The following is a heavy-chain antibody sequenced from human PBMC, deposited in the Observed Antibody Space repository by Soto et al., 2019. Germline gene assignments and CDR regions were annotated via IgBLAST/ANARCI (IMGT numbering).Heavy chain of an antibody. CDR3: AKGPQPNVGWPYYFES. CDR1: GFSLANYP. CDR2: TSPRGVPF. V-gene: IGHV3-48*02. J-gene: IGHJ4*02. Sequence: GGSLRLSCVASGFSLANYPMNWVRQTPGKGLEWISYTSPRGVPFFFAESVEGRFPFSRENARNSFSLQLNSLRDEDSVFYYCAKGPQPNVGWPYYFESWGQGVPVTVS. D-gene: IGHD6-19*01.